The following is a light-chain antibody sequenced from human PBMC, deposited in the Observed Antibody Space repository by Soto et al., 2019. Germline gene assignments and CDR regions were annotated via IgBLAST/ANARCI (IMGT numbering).Light chain of an antibody. Sequence: DIVLTQSPGTMSLSPGARVILSCRTSQSISISALAWYQQKPRQAPSLLIYGSSRRVNGIPDRFSGSGSGTDFTLTISSLEPEDFAVYFCQQYVTSPYTFCQGTKREI. V-gene: IGKV3-20*01. J-gene: IGKJ2*01. CDR1: QSISISA. CDR2: GSS. CDR3: QQYVTSPYT.